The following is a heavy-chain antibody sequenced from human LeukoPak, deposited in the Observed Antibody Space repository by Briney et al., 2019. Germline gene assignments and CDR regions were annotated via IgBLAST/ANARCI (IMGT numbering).Heavy chain of an antibody. CDR2: IQYDGSNK. CDR1: GFTFSSYG. CDR3: AKEDSNSGYNFDY. J-gene: IGHJ4*02. D-gene: IGHD3-22*01. Sequence: QPGGSLRLSCAASGFTFSSYGMHWVRQAPGKGLEWVAFIQYDGSNKYYADSVKGRFTISRDNSKNTLFLQMNSLRVEDTAVYYCAKEDSNSGYNFDYWGQGTLVTVSS. V-gene: IGHV3-30*02.